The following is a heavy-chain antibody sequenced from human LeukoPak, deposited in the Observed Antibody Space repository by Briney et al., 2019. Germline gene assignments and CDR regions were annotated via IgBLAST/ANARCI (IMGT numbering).Heavy chain of an antibody. Sequence: PSQTLSLTCAVSGGSISSGGYSWSWIRQPPGKGLEWIGYIYHSGSTYYNPSLKSRVTISIDTSKNQLSLKLTSVTAADTAVYYCARTMKGDFWSGYSYYDYYYMDVWGKGTTVIVSS. D-gene: IGHD3-3*01. CDR1: GGSISSGGYS. CDR2: IYHSGST. J-gene: IGHJ6*03. V-gene: IGHV4-30-2*01. CDR3: ARTMKGDFWSGYSYYDYYYMDV.